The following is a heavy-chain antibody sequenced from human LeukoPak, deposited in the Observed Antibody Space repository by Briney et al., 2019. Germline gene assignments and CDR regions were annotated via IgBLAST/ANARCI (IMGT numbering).Heavy chain of an antibody. CDR2: ISWDGGST. J-gene: IGHJ4*02. V-gene: IGHV3-43*01. Sequence: GGSLRLSCAASGFTFNSYAMTWGRHAPGKGLGLVSLISWDGGSTYYADSVKGRFTISRDNSKNSLYLQMNSLRTEDTALYYCAKDRGYCSGGSCSLFDYWGQGTLVTVSS. D-gene: IGHD2-15*01. CDR3: AKDRGYCSGGSCSLFDY. CDR1: GFTFNSYA.